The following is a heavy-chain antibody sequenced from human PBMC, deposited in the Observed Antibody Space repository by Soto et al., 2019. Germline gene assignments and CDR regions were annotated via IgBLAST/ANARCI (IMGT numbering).Heavy chain of an antibody. V-gene: IGHV3-30-3*01. CDR2: ISYDGSNK. J-gene: IGHJ4*02. D-gene: IGHD5-18*01. Sequence: GGSLRLSCAASGFTFSSYAMNWVRQAPGKGLEWVALISYDGSNKYYADSVKGRFTISRDSSKNTLYLQMNSLRDADTAFYYCARFAEKGYSYGPYYFDLWGQGSLVTVSS. CDR3: ARFAEKGYSYGPYYFDL. CDR1: GFTFSSYA.